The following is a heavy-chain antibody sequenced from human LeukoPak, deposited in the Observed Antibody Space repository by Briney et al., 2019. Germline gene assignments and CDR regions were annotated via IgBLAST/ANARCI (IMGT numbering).Heavy chain of an antibody. V-gene: IGHV4-39*01. CDR1: GGSISSSSYY. D-gene: IGHD3-10*01. CDR2: IYYSGST. CDR3: AAYGSGSYYNNWFDP. J-gene: IGHJ5*02. Sequence: PSETLSLTCTVSGGSISSSSYYWGWIRQPPGKGLEWIGSIYYSGSTYYNPSLKSRVTISVDTSKNQFSLKVTSLTAADTAVYYCAAYGSGSYYNNWFDPWGQGTLVTVSS.